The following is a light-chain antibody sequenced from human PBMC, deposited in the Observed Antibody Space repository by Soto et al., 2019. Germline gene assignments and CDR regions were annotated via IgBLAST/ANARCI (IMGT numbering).Light chain of an antibody. Sequence: NFMLTQPHSVSESPGKTVTISCTGSSGSIASNHVEWYQQRPGSAPTTVLYEDNQRPPEVPDRFSCSINSSSNSSSLPISGLNTDDEADYYCQSYDSSNVVFGGGTKRTVL. CDR1: SGSIASNH. CDR3: QSYDSSNVV. J-gene: IGLJ2*01. V-gene: IGLV6-57*02. CDR2: EDN.